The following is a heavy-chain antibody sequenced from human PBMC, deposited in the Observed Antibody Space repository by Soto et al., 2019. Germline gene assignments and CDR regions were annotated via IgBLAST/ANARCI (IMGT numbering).Heavy chain of an antibody. CDR3: AILTKPTAVTTAFRGGYGLDV. V-gene: IGHV4-61*01. CDR2: IHSSGST. D-gene: IGHD4-17*01. CDR1: GGSVSSGNYF. J-gene: IGHJ6*02. Sequence: PSETLSLTCTVSGGSVSSGNYFWSWIRQPPGKGLDWIGYIHSSGSTNYNPSLKSRVTISVDTSRNQFSLKLTSVTAADTAVYYCAILTKPTAVTTAFRGGYGLDVWGQGTTVTVSS.